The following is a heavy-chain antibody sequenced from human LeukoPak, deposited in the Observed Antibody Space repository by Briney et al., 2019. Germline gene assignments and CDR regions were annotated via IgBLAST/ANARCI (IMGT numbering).Heavy chain of an antibody. Sequence: GGSLRLSCAASGFTFSSYAMSWVRQAPGKGLEWVSAISGSGGSTYYADSVKGRFTISRDNSKNTLYLQMNSLRAEDTAVYYCAKGYRATRHYYDSSGYYEQFDYWGQGTLVTVSS. J-gene: IGHJ4*02. D-gene: IGHD3-22*01. V-gene: IGHV3-23*01. CDR3: AKGYRATRHYYDSSGYYEQFDY. CDR2: ISGSGGST. CDR1: GFTFSSYA.